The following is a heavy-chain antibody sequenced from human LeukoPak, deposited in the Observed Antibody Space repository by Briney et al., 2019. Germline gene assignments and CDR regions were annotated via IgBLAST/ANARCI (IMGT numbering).Heavy chain of an antibody. CDR3: ARGPRSRGYSYGYVLNWFDP. CDR2: IIPIFGTA. J-gene: IGHJ5*02. CDR1: GGTFSTFP. V-gene: IGHV1-69*01. Sequence: ASVKVSCKASGGTFSTFPISWVRQAPGQGLEWMGGIIPIFGTANYAQKFQGRVTITADESTSTAYMELSSLRSEDTAVYYCARGPRSRGYSYGYVLNWFDPWGQGTLVTVSA. D-gene: IGHD5-18*01.